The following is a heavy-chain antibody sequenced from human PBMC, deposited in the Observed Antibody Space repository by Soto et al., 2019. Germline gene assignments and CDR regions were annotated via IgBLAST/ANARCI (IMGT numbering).Heavy chain of an antibody. V-gene: IGHV1-69*02. CDR2: VNPILSMS. J-gene: IGHJ4*02. CDR3: ASSYGSGHRAFDY. Sequence: QVQLVQSGAEVKRPGSSVKVSCKASGDTFNFYSINWVRQAPGVGLEWVGRVNPILSMSNYAQRFQGRVRMTADKYTGTAYMELRSLRSEDTAIYYCASSYGSGHRAFDYWGQGALVTVSS. D-gene: IGHD3-10*01. CDR1: GDTFNFYS.